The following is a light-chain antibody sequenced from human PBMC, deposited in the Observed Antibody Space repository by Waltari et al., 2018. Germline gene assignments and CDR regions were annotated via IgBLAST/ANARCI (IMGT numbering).Light chain of an antibody. CDR1: QGISSY. CDR2: YAN. Sequence: DIQMSQSPSYLSASVGNRVTITCRASQGISSYLNWYQQKPGKAPKLLIYYANSLASGVPSRFSGSGSGTEFTLTISSLQPEDFATYYCQQGNSNPLTFGGGTKVEIK. J-gene: IGKJ4*01. CDR3: QQGNSNPLT. V-gene: IGKV1-39*01.